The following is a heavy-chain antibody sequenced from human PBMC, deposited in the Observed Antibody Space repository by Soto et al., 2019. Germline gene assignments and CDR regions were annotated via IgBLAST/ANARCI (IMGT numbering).Heavy chain of an antibody. Sequence: GGSLRLSCAASGFTFSSYAMHWVRQAPGKGLEWVAIISYDGSDKYYADSVKGRFTISRDDSKNTLFLQMTSLRPDDTAVYSCARDSYYYDTNGRSGGYFDSWGQGTLVTVSS. CDR2: ISYDGSDK. J-gene: IGHJ4*02. D-gene: IGHD3-22*01. CDR1: GFTFSSYA. V-gene: IGHV3-30-3*01. CDR3: ARDSYYYDTNGRSGGYFDS.